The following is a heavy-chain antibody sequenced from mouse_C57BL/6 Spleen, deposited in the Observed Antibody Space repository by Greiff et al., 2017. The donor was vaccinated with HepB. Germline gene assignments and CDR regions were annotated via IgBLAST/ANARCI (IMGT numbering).Heavy chain of an antibody. V-gene: IGHV5-17*01. J-gene: IGHJ3*01. D-gene: IGHD2-12*01. CDR3: ARGKDDAFAY. CDR1: GFTFSDYG. CDR2: ISSGSSTI. Sequence: EVQLKESGGGLVKPGGSLKLSCAASGFTFSDYGMHWVRQAPEKGLEWVAYISSGSSTIYYADTVKGRFTISRDNAKNTLFLQMTSLRSEDTAMYYCARGKDDAFAYWGQGTLVTVSA.